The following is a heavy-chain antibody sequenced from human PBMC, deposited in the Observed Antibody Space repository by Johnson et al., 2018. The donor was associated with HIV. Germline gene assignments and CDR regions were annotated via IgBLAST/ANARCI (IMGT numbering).Heavy chain of an antibody. Sequence: VQLVESGGGVVQPGRSLTLSCAPSGFAFSTYAMHWVRQAPGKGLEWVATIKQDGSERYHVDSVKGRFTISRDNAKKSLYLQMNSLRVEDTAVYFCAREIIAARPSAFDIWGQGTLVTVSS. CDR1: GFAFSTYA. J-gene: IGHJ3*02. CDR2: IKQDGSER. D-gene: IGHD6-6*01. CDR3: AREIIAARPSAFDI. V-gene: IGHV3-7*01.